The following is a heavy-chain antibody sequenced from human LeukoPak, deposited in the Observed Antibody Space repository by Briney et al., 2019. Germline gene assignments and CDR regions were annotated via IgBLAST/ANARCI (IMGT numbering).Heavy chain of an antibody. J-gene: IGHJ4*02. Sequence: AGGSLRLSCAASGFTFSSYAMHWVRQAPGKGLEYVSAISSNGGSTYYANSVKGRFTISRDNSKNTLYLQMGSLRAEDMAVYYCAREVSSGSYYDYWGQGTLVTVSS. D-gene: IGHD1-26*01. CDR3: AREVSSGSYYDY. CDR1: GFTFSSYA. CDR2: ISSNGGST. V-gene: IGHV3-64*01.